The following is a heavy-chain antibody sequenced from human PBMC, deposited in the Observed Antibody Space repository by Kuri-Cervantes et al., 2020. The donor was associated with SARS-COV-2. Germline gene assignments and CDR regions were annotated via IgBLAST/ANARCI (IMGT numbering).Heavy chain of an antibody. J-gene: IGHJ3*02. Sequence: SETLSLTCAVYGGSFSGYYWSWIRQHPGKGLEWVGYIYYSGSTYYNPSLKSRVTISVDASKNQFSLKLSSVTAADTAVYYCARDSLSYYDSSGYYLTDAFDIWGQGTMVPSPQ. CDR2: IYYSGST. CDR1: GGSFSGYY. D-gene: IGHD3-22*01. V-gene: IGHV4-31*11. CDR3: ARDSLSYYDSSGYYLTDAFDI.